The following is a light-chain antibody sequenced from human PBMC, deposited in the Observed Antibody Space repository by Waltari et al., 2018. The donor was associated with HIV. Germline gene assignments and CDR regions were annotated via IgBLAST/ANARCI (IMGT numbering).Light chain of an antibody. CDR1: QGVSSY. CDR3: QEPFT. J-gene: IGKJ3*01. V-gene: IGKV1-9*01. CDR2: DAS. Sequence: DIQLTQSPSFVSASVGDRVTITCRASQGVSSYIAWYQQKPGKAPNLLVFDASTLESGVPSRFSGSASGTDFTLTISSLQPEDLATYYCQEPFTFGPGTKVEIK.